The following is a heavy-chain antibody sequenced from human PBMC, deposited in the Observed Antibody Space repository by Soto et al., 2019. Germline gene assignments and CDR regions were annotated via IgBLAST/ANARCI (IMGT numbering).Heavy chain of an antibody. CDR2: INHSGST. J-gene: IGHJ6*02. CDR1: NGSISSSGYY. Sequence: SETLSLTCTVSNGSISSSGYYWSWIRQPPGKGLEWIGEINHSGSTNYNPSLKSRVTISVDTSKNQFSLKLSSVTAADTAVYYCAREGNCSSTSCYKNYYYYGMDVWGQGTTVTVSS. CDR3: AREGNCSSTSCYKNYYYYGMDV. V-gene: IGHV4-39*07. D-gene: IGHD2-2*02.